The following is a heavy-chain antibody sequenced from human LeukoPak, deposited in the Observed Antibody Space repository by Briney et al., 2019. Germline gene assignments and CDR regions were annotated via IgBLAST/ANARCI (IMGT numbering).Heavy chain of an antibody. D-gene: IGHD6-13*01. CDR1: GFTFSSYG. Sequence: GGSLRLSCAASGFTFSSYGMHWVRQAPGKGLEWVAFIRYDGSNKYYADSVKGRFTISRDNSKNTLHLQMNTLRAEDTAVYYCASRIATAGSVDYWGQGTLVTVPS. V-gene: IGHV3-30*02. CDR3: ASRIATAGSVDY. CDR2: IRYDGSNK. J-gene: IGHJ4*02.